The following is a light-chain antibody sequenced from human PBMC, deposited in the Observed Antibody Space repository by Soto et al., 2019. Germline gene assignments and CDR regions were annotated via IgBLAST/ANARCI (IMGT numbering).Light chain of an antibody. CDR3: SSYTSSSTLV. V-gene: IGLV2-14*01. CDR1: SSDVGGYNY. Sequence: QSVLTQPPSASGTPGQRVTISCTGTSSDVGGYNYVSWYQQHPGKAPKLMIYEVSNRPSGVSNRFSGSKSGNTASLTISGLQAEDEADYYCSSYTSSSTLVFGGGTQLTVL. CDR2: EVS. J-gene: IGLJ2*01.